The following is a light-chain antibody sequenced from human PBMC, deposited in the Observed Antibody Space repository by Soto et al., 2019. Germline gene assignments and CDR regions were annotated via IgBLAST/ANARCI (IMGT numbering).Light chain of an antibody. CDR2: SDN. J-gene: IGLJ2*01. V-gene: IGLV1-44*01. CDR1: SSNIGTNT. CDR3: AAWDVSLVV. Sequence: QSVLTQPTSASGTPGQRVTILCSGSSSNIGTNTVIWYQQLPGAAPKLLIYSDNQRPSGVPDRFSGSKSGTSASLAISGLQSEDEADYYCAAWDVSLVVFGGGTKLTVL.